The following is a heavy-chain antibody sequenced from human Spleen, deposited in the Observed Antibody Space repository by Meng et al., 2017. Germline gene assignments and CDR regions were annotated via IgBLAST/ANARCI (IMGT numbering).Heavy chain of an antibody. Sequence: GESLKISCAASGFTFGDYAMSWVRQAPGKGLEWVSSLSGSGGSTYYPDSVKGWFTISRDHSRNTLFLQMNSLRAEDTAVYYCSKDTDYYDSSGYYARFDSWGQGTLVTVSS. CDR3: SKDTDYYDSSGYYARFDS. V-gene: IGHV3-23*01. CDR1: GFTFGDYA. D-gene: IGHD3-22*01. J-gene: IGHJ4*02. CDR2: LSGSGGST.